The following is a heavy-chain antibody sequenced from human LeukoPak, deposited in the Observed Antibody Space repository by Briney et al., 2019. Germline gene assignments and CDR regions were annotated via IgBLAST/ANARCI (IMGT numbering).Heavy chain of an antibody. Sequence: GRSLRLSCAASGFTFSSYAMHWVRQAPGKGLEWVAVISYDGSNKYYADSVKGRFTISRDNSKNTLYLQMNSLRAEDTAVYYCAREEKAYYDFWSGYLEFYGMDVWGQGTTVTVSS. J-gene: IGHJ6*02. CDR2: ISYDGSNK. V-gene: IGHV3-30*04. CDR3: AREEKAYYDFWSGYLEFYGMDV. D-gene: IGHD3-3*01. CDR1: GFTFSSYA.